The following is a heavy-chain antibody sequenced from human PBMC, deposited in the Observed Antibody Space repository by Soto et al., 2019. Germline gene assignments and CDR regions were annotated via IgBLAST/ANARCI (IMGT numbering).Heavy chain of an antibody. CDR2: INHSGST. CDR1: GGSFSGYD. V-gene: IGHV4-34*01. CDR3: ARDRIVVVTVRTRRKWFDP. D-gene: IGHD2-2*01. J-gene: IGHJ5*02. Sequence: PSETLSLTCAVYGGSFSGYDCSWIRQPPWKGLEWIGEINHSGSTNYNPSLKSRVTISVDTSKNQFSLKLSSVTAADTAVYYCARDRIVVVTVRTRRKWFDPCGQGTLVTVCS.